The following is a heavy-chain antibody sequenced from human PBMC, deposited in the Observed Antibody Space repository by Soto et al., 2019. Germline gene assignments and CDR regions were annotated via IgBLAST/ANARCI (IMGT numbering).Heavy chain of an antibody. CDR1: GYAFTSYG. J-gene: IGHJ5*02. Sequence: ASVRVSCKASGYAFTSYGISWVRQAPGQGREWMGWISAYNGNTSYAQKLQGRVSMTTDTSTSTAYMELWSLRSDDTAVYYCAILPSKTGTTPWGQGTLVPVSS. CDR2: ISAYNGNT. CDR3: AILPSKTGTTP. D-gene: IGHD1-1*01. V-gene: IGHV1-18*01.